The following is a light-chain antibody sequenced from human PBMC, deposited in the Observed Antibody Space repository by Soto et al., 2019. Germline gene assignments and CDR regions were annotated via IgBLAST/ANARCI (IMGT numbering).Light chain of an antibody. V-gene: IGLV4-69*01. CDR3: QTWGTGIVV. Sequence: QLVLTQSPSASASLGASVKLTCTLSSGHSSYAIAWHQQQPEKSPRYLMKLNSDGSHSKGDGIPDRFSGSSSGAERYLTIFSLQSEDEADYYCQTWGTGIVVFGGGTKLTVL. CDR2: LNSDGSH. J-gene: IGLJ2*01. CDR1: SGHSSYA.